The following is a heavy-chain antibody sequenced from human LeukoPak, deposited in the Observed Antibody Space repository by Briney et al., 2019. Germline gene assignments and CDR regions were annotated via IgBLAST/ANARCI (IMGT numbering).Heavy chain of an antibody. D-gene: IGHD4-17*01. CDR2: ISSSSSYI. V-gene: IGHV3-21*01. CDR3: ARDNPDYGDAIDY. CDR1: GFTFSSYG. J-gene: IGHJ4*02. Sequence: GGSLRLSCAASGFTFSSYGMHWVRQAPGKGLEWVSSISSSSSYIYYADSVKGRFTISRDNAKNSLYLQMNSLRAEDTAVYYCARDNPDYGDAIDYWGQGTLVTVSS.